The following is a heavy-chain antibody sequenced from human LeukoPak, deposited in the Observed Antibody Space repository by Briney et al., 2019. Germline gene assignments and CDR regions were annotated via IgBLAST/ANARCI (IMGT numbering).Heavy chain of an antibody. D-gene: IGHD3-16*01. CDR2: IRSKANSYAT. Sequence: GGSLRLSCAASGFTFSGSAMHWVRQASGKGLEWVGRIRSKANSYATAYAASVKGRFTISRDDSKNTAYLQMNSLKTEDTAVYYCTRAFMYYYMDVWGKGTTVTVSS. CDR3: TRAFMYYYMDV. J-gene: IGHJ6*03. CDR1: GFTFSGSA. V-gene: IGHV3-73*01.